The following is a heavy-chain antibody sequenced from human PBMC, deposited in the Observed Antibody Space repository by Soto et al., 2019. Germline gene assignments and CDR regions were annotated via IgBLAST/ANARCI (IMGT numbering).Heavy chain of an antibody. CDR3: ARRYDSSGYRLNDYYFDY. J-gene: IGHJ4*02. CDR2: IYPGDSDT. Sequence: GESLKISCKGSGYSFTSYWIGWVRQMPGKGLEWMGIIYPGDSDTRYSPSFQGQVTISADKSISTAYLQWSSLKASDTAMYYCARRYDSSGYRLNDYYFDYWGQGTLVTVSS. D-gene: IGHD3-22*01. V-gene: IGHV5-51*01. CDR1: GYSFTSYW.